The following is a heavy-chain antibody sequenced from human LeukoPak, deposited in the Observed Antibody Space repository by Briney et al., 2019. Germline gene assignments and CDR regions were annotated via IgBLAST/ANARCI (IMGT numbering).Heavy chain of an antibody. CDR2: IYYSGST. CDR1: GGSISSYY. V-gene: IGHV4-59*01. J-gene: IGHJ4*02. Sequence: KPSETLSPTCTVSGGSISSYYWNWIRQPPGKGLEWIEYIYYSGSTNYNPSPKSRVTISVDTSKNQFSLKLTSVTAADTAVYYCARGQRGLPYWGQGTLVTVSS. D-gene: IGHD2-21*01. CDR3: ARGQRGLPY.